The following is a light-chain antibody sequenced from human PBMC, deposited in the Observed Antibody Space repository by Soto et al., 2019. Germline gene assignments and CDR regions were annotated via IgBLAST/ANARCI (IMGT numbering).Light chain of an antibody. CDR2: EVS. CDR3: SSYTDSSTRL. V-gene: IGLV2-14*01. CDR1: ISDVGGHNY. Sequence: QSLLTQPASVSGSPGQSITISCTGTISDVGGHNYVSWYQQHPGKAPKLLIFEVSNRPSGVSNRFSGSKSGNTASLTISGLQAEDEADYYCSSYTDSSTRLFGTGTKVTVL. J-gene: IGLJ1*01.